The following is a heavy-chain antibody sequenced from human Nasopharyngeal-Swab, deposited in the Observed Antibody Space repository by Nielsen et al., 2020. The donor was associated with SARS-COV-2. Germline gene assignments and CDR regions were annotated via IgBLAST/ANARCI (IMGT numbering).Heavy chain of an antibody. CDR3: ARDTGYYYGSGSYSQYDYYGMDV. Sequence: SETLSLTCTVSGGSISSYYWSWIRQPPGKGLEWIGHIYYSGSTNYNPSLKSRVTISVDTSKNQFSLKLSSVTAADTAVYYCARDTGYYYGSGSYSQYDYYGMDVWGQGTTVTVSS. CDR1: GGSISSYY. CDR2: IYYSGST. J-gene: IGHJ6*02. D-gene: IGHD3-10*01. V-gene: IGHV4-59*01.